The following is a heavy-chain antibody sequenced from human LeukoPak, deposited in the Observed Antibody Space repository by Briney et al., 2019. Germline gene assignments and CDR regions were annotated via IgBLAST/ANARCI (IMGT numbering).Heavy chain of an antibody. CDR2: INHSGST. D-gene: IGHD6-19*01. CDR1: GGSFSGYY. CDR3: ARSYRWLAPFDAFDI. Sequence: SETLSLTCAVYGGSFSGYYWSWIRQPPGKGLEWTGEINHSGSTNYNPSLKSRVTISVDTSKNQFSLKLSSVTAADTAVYYCARSYRWLAPFDAFDIWGQGTMVTVSS. V-gene: IGHV4-34*01. J-gene: IGHJ3*02.